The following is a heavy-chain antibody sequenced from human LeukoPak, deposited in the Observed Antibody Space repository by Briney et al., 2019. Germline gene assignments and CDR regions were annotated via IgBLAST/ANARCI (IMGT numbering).Heavy chain of an antibody. V-gene: IGHV4-59*01. CDR1: GGSISSYY. D-gene: IGHD2-15*01. CDR3: ARLTALYYFDY. J-gene: IGHJ4*02. CDR2: IYYSGST. Sequence: SETLSLTCTVSGGSISSYYWSWIRQPPGKGLEWMGYIYYSGSTNYYPSLKSRVTISVDTSKTQFSLKLSSVTAADPAVYYWARLTALYYFDYWGQGTLVTVSS.